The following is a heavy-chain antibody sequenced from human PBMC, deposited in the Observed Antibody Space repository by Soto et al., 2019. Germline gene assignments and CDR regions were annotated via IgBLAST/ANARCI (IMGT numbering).Heavy chain of an antibody. CDR3: ARGSKVVVVITKDWFDP. CDR2: INHSGST. J-gene: IGHJ5*02. Sequence: SETQCHTWAVYDGSFRGYYGSWIRHHPGKGLEWIGEINHSGSTNYNPSPKSRVTISVDTSKNQFSLKLSSVTAADTAVYYFARGSKVVVVITKDWFDPCGQGTLVTVSS. V-gene: IGHV4-34*01. D-gene: IGHD3-22*01. CDR1: DGSFRGYY.